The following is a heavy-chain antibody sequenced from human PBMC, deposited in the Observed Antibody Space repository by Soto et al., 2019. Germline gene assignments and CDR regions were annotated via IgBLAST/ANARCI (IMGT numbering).Heavy chain of an antibody. CDR3: ARDGRYSGSYGGYYFDY. J-gene: IGHJ4*02. CDR1: GYTFTSYG. CDR2: ISANTGNT. Sequence: QVQLVQSGAEVKKPGASVTVSCKASGYTFTSYGISWVRQAPGQGLEWMGWISANTGNTNFAQKLQGRVTMTTDTSTRTAYMELRSLRSDDTAVYYCARDGRYSGSYGGYYFDYWGQGTLVTVSS. D-gene: IGHD1-26*01. V-gene: IGHV1-18*01.